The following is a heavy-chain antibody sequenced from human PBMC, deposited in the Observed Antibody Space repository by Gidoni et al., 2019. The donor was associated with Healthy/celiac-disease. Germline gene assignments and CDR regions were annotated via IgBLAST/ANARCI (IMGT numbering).Heavy chain of an antibody. CDR1: GYTFTSYA. Sequence: QVQLVQSGSELKKPGASVKVSCKASGYTFTSYAMNWLRQDPGQGLEWMGWITTNTGNPTYAQGFTGRFVFSLDTSVSTAYLQISSLKAEDTAVYYCARDVGYCSGGSCYSGVYNWFDPWGQGTLVTVSS. J-gene: IGHJ5*02. D-gene: IGHD2-15*01. CDR3: ARDVGYCSGGSCYSGVYNWFDP. CDR2: ITTNTGNP. V-gene: IGHV7-4-1*02.